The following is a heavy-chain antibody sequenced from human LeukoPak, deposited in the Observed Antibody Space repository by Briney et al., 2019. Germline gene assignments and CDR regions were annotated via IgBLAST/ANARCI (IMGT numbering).Heavy chain of an antibody. CDR1: GCTFTSYD. CDR3: ARDLGRYYYDSSGYPNFDY. D-gene: IGHD3-22*01. J-gene: IGHJ4*02. Sequence: ASVKVSCKASGCTFTSYDINWVRQATGQGLEWLGWMNPNSGNTGYAQNFQGRVTMTRNTSIDTAYMELSSLRYEDTAVYYCARDLGRYYYDSSGYPNFDYWGQGTLVTVSS. V-gene: IGHV1-8*01. CDR2: MNPNSGNT.